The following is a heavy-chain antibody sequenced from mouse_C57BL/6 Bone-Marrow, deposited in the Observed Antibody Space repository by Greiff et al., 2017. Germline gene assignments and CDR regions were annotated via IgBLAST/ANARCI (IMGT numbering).Heavy chain of an antibody. J-gene: IGHJ1*03. V-gene: IGHV8-12*01. Sequence: QVTLKVSGPGILQSSQTLSLTCSFSGFSLSTSGMGVSWIRQPSGKGLEWLAHIYWDGDKRYNTSLKSRLTISKDTSRNQVFLKITSVDTADTATYYCTRREGYDPSRYFDVWGTETTVTVSS. CDR2: IYWDGDK. CDR3: TRREGYDPSRYFDV. CDR1: GFSLSTSGMG. D-gene: IGHD2-3*01.